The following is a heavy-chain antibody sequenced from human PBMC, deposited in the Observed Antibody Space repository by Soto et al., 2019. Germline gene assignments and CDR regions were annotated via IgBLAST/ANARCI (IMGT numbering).Heavy chain of an antibody. J-gene: IGHJ4*02. CDR2: ISAYNGNT. CDR1: GYTFTSYG. D-gene: IGHD2-15*01. CDR3: ARVPVVVVAATLFDY. Sequence: ASVKVSCKASGYTFTSYGISWVRQAPGQGLEWMGWISAYNGNTNYAQKLQGRVTMTTDTSTSTAYMELRSLRSDDTAVYYCARVPVVVVAATLFDYWGQGTLVTVS. V-gene: IGHV1-18*01.